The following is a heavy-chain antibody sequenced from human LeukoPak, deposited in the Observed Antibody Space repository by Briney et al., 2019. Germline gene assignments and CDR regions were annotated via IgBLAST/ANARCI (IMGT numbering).Heavy chain of an antibody. CDR2: ICYRGNT. V-gene: IGHV4-31*03. D-gene: IGHD2-15*01. CDR3: ARERQDQVAALGFGP. CDR1: GGSISSGGYY. J-gene: IGHJ5*02. Sequence: SETLSLTCKVSGGSISSGGYYWSWLRQHPGKGLEWIVYICYRGNTHYNPTLKSRITISVDTSKTKFSLKMSSVTAADTAVYFCARERQDQVAALGFGPWGQGTLVTVSS.